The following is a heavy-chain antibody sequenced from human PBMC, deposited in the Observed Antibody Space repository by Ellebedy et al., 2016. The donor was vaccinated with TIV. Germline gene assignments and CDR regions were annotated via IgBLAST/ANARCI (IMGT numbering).Heavy chain of an antibody. CDR3: ATRRRPRKGFWSPYRPDAFDL. CDR2: MNPPSGHT. Sequence: AASVKVSCKASGYTFTSYDINWVRQAPGQGLEWMGWMNPPSGHTGYAQKFQGRVIMTADTSTDTGYMELSSLRSEDTAVYYCATRRRPRKGFWSPYRPDAFDLWGQGTMVTVSS. J-gene: IGHJ3*01. V-gene: IGHV1-8*01. D-gene: IGHD3-3*01. CDR1: GYTFTSYD.